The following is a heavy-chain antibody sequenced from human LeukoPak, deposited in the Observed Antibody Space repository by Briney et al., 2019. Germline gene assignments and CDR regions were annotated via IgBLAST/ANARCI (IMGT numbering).Heavy chain of an antibody. CDR1: GFTFSSYS. Sequence: GGSLRLSCAASGFTFSSYSMNWVRQAPGKGLEWVSSISSSSSYIYYADSVKGRFTISRDNAKNSLYPQMNSLRAEDTAVYYCARDFGSGSYPYWGQGTLVTVSS. D-gene: IGHD3-10*01. CDR3: ARDFGSGSYPY. CDR2: ISSSSSYI. J-gene: IGHJ4*02. V-gene: IGHV3-21*01.